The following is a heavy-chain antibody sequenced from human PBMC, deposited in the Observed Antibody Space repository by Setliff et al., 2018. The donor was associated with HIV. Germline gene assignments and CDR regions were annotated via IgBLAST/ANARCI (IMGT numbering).Heavy chain of an antibody. CDR1: GFTFSSYS. CDR2: ISGSSSYI. Sequence: GSLRLSCAASGFTFSSYSMNWVRQAPGKGLEWVSSISGSSSYIYYADSVKGRFTISRDNAKNSLYLRMNSLRAEDTAVYYCARKSLTRPNYYGMDVWGQGTTVTVSS. J-gene: IGHJ6*02. CDR3: ARKSLTRPNYYGMDV. V-gene: IGHV3-21*01.